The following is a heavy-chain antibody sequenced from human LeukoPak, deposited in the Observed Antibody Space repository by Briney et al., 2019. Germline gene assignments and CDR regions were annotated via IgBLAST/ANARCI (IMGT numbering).Heavy chain of an antibody. CDR3: ARWGYGSSSWYLYGMDV. Sequence: ASVKVPCKASGYTFTSYGISWVRQAPGQGLEWMGWISAYNGNTNYAQKLQGRVTMTTDTSTSTAYMELRSLRSDDTAVYYCARWGYGSSSWYLYGMDVWGQGTTVTVSS. D-gene: IGHD6-13*01. CDR1: GYTFTSYG. J-gene: IGHJ6*02. CDR2: ISAYNGNT. V-gene: IGHV1-18*01.